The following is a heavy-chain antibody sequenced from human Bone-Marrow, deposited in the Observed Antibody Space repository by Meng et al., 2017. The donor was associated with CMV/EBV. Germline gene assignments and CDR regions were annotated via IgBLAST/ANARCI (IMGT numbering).Heavy chain of an antibody. V-gene: IGHV3-30*02. J-gene: IGHJ6*02. CDR2: IRYDGSNK. CDR1: GFTFSSYG. D-gene: IGHD3-10*01. Sequence: GESLKISCAASGFTFSSYGMHWVRQAPGKGLEWVAFIRYDGSNKYYADSVKGRFTISRDNSKNTLYLQMNSLIAEDTAVYYCAKDHRGSLLWFGPGPRGMDVWGQGTTVSVSS. CDR3: AKDHRGSLLWFGPGPRGMDV.